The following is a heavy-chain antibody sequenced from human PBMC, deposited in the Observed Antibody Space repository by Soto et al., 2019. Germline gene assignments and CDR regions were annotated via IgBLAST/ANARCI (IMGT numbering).Heavy chain of an antibody. D-gene: IGHD2-2*01. Sequence: EVPLVESGGALVKPGESLTLSCAASGFTFNSAWMTWVRQAPGKGLEWVGRIKSWTDGGRVDTAAPVKGRFTISRDDSKNHVHPQKNSLKSEDTAVYYCTTWRREKSCTSVSCYGDGAYWGQGTLVTVSS. J-gene: IGHJ4*02. CDR3: TTWRREKSCTSVSCYGDGAY. CDR2: IKSWTDGGRV. V-gene: IGHV3-15*02. CDR1: GFTFNSAW.